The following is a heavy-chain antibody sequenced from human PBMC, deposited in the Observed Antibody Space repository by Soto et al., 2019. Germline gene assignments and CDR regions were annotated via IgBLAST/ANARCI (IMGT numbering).Heavy chain of an antibody. CDR1: GFTFSSYG. D-gene: IGHD1-26*01. Sequence: GGSLSLSCAASGFTFSSYGMHWVRQAPGKGLEWVAVIWNDGSNKYYADSVKGRFTIFRDNSKNTLYLHMNSRRAEDTAVYYCARDSTLYRGAFDNWGQGTMVTVSS. J-gene: IGHJ3*02. V-gene: IGHV3-33*08. CDR2: IWNDGSNK. CDR3: ARDSTLYRGAFDN.